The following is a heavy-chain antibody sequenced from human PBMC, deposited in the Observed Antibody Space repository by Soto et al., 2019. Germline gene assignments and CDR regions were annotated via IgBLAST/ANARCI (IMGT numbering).Heavy chain of an antibody. D-gene: IGHD6-19*01. J-gene: IGHJ4*02. CDR3: EKDGGWSFDF. CDR1: GFSLSSHW. CDR2: INGDGSRT. V-gene: IGHV3-74*01. Sequence: EVQLVESGGGLVQPGGSLTLSCAASGFSLSSHWMHWVRQDPEKGLVAVSRINGDGSRTDYADFVKGRFTISRDNARNTLYLEMNSLRAEDTAVYYCEKDGGWSFDFWGQGALVTVSS.